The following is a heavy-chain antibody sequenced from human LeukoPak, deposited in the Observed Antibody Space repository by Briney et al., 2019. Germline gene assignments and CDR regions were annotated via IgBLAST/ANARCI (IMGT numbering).Heavy chain of an antibody. CDR3: VKDSCSGGSCYLNNY. V-gene: IGHV3-23*01. CDR2: ISGSGGST. D-gene: IGHD2-15*01. J-gene: IGHJ4*02. CDR1: GFTFSSYA. Sequence: GGSLRLSCAASGFTFSSYAMSWVRQAPGKGLEWVSAISGSGGSTYYADSVRGRFTISRDNSKNTLYLQMNSLRAEDTAVYYCVKDSCSGGSCYLNNYWGQGTLVTVSS.